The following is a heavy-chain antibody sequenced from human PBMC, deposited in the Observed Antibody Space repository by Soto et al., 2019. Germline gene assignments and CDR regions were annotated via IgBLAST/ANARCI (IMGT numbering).Heavy chain of an antibody. J-gene: IGHJ6*02. Sequence: PSETLSLTCTVSGGSISSGGYYWSWIRQHPGKGLEWIGYIYYSGSTNYNPSLKSRVTISVDTSKNQFSLKLSSVTAADTAVYYCARGIDSYYYGMDVWGQGTTVTVSS. D-gene: IGHD2-21*01. V-gene: IGHV4-31*03. CDR1: GGSISSGGYY. CDR3: ARGIDSYYYGMDV. CDR2: IYYSGST.